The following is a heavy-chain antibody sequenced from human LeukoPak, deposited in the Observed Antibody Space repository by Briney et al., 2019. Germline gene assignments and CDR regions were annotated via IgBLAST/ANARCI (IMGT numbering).Heavy chain of an antibody. D-gene: IGHD4-17*01. CDR1: GVSFNDYY. CDR3: TRMTTGHDY. V-gene: IGHV4-34*01. CDR2: INHSGYT. Sequence: SETLSLTCAVSGVSFNDYYWSWVRQTPGKGLEWIGEINHSGYTNDSPSLKSRVTISVDTSRKQFSLNLRSVTVADTGIYYCTRMTTGHDYWGQGTLVTVSS. J-gene: IGHJ4*02.